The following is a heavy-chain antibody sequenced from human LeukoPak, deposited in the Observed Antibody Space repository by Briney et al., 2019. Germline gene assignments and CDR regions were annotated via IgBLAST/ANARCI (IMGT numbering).Heavy chain of an antibody. CDR2: IYYSGST. CDR1: GFTFSNAW. D-gene: IGHD4-11*01. J-gene: IGHJ6*03. CDR3: ARGPTVRDMDV. Sequence: PGGSLRLSCAASGFTFSNAWMSWVRQAPGKGLEWIGYIYYSGSTNYNPSLKSRVTISVDTSKNQFSLKLNSVTAADTAVYYCARGPTVRDMDVWGKGTTVTVSS. V-gene: IGHV4-59*01.